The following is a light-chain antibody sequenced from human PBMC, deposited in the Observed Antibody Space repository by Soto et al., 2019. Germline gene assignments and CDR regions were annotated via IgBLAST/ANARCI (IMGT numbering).Light chain of an antibody. J-gene: IGLJ1*01. Sequence: QSVLTQPASVSGSPGQSITISCTGTISDFVVYNYVSWYQQHPGKAPKLMIYGVSNRPSGVSNRFSGSKSGLTASLTISGLQPEDEADYYCSSFTSNRIYVFGPGTKVTVL. CDR3: SSFTSNRIYV. V-gene: IGLV2-14*01. CDR2: GVS. CDR1: ISDFVVYNY.